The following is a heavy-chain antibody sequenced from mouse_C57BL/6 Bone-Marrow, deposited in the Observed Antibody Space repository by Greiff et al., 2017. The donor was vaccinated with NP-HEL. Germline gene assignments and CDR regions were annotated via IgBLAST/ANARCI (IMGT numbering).Heavy chain of an antibody. CDR2: ISNLAYSI. CDR3: ARHAYSSNRGAMDS. V-gene: IGHV5-15*01. J-gene: IGHJ4*01. Sequence: EVKVVESGGGLVQPGGSLKLSCAASGFTFSDYGMAWVRQAPRKGPEWVAFISNLAYSIYSADTVTGRFTISRENAKNTLYLEMSSLRSEDTAMYYCARHAYSSNRGAMDSWGQGTSVTVSS. D-gene: IGHD2-5*01. CDR1: GFTFSDYG.